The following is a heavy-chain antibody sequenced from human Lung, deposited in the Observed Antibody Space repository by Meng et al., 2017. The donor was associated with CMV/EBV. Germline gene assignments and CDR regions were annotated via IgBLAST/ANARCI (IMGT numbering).Heavy chain of an antibody. V-gene: IGHV5-51*01. Sequence: XVSXKGSGYSFTSYWIGWVRQMPGKGLEWMGIIYPGDSDTRYSPSFQGQVTISADKSISTAYLQWSSLKASDTAMYYCARSGYCSSTSCDNWFDPWGQGXLVTGSS. J-gene: IGHJ5*02. CDR2: IYPGDSDT. CDR3: ARSGYCSSTSCDNWFDP. D-gene: IGHD2-2*03. CDR1: GYSFTSYW.